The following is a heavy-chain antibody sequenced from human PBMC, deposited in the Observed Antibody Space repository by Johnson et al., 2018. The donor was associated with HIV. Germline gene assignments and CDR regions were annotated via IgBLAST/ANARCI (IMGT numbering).Heavy chain of an antibody. J-gene: IGHJ3*01. Sequence: VQLVESGGGVVQPGRSLRLSCAASIFTFSNYAIHWVRQAPGKGLEWVSGINWNGGITGYADSVKGRCTISRDNDKSSVYMQMNNLRAEDTAFYYCARRDSGSLSFDLWGQGTMVTVSS. D-gene: IGHD1-26*01. CDR3: ARRDSGSLSFDL. CDR1: IFTFSNYA. CDR2: INWNGGIT. V-gene: IGHV3-20*04.